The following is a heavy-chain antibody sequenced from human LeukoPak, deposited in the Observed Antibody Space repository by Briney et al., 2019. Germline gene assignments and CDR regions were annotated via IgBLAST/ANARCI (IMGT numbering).Heavy chain of an antibody. D-gene: IGHD3-22*01. Sequence: ASVKVSCKASGYTFTSYDINWVRQATGQGLEWMGWMNPNSGNTGYAQKFQGRVTMTRNTSISTAYMELSSLRSEDTAVYYCARGHNTYYYDSSGSTLPVYWGQGILVTVSS. J-gene: IGHJ4*02. V-gene: IGHV1-8*01. CDR1: GYTFTSYD. CDR3: ARGHNTYYYDSSGSTLPVY. CDR2: MNPNSGNT.